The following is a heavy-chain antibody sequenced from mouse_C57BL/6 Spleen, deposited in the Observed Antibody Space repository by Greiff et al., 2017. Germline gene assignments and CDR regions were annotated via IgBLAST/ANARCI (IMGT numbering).Heavy chain of an antibody. V-gene: IGHV1-61*01. Sequence: QVQLKQPGAELVRPGSSVKLSCKASGYTFTSYWMDWVKQRPGQGLEWIGNIYPSDSETHYNQKFKDKATLTVDKSSSTAYMQLSSLTSEDAAVYYCARRGDGYYVAMDYWGQGTSVTVSS. CDR3: ARRGDGYYVAMDY. J-gene: IGHJ4*01. CDR1: GYTFTSYW. CDR2: IYPSDSET. D-gene: IGHD2-3*01.